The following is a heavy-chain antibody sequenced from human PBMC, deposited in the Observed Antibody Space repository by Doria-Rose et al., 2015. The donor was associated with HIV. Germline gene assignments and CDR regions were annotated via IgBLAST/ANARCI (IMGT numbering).Heavy chain of an antibody. V-gene: IGHV2-26*01. CDR3: ARIRSSRWYHKYYFDF. D-gene: IGHD6-13*01. CDR2: IFSDDER. CDR1: GVSLSSPGMG. J-gene: IGHJ4*02. Sequence: QVTLKESGPVLVKPTETLTLTCTVSGVSLSSPGMGVSWIRQPPGKALEWLANIFSDDERSYKTSLKSRLTISRGTSKSQVVLTMTDRDPVDTATYYCARIRSSRWYHKYYFDFWGQGTLVIVS.